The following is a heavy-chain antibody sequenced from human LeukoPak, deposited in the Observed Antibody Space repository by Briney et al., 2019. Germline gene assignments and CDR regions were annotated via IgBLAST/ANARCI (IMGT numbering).Heavy chain of an antibody. Sequence: ASVKVSCKVSGYTLNQLSMHWVRQAPGKGLEWMGGFDPEDGETIYAQKFQGRVTMIEDKSTDTAYMELSSLRSEDTAVVYYSAIAVAGFDYWGQGTLVTVSS. CDR3: AIAVAGFDY. D-gene: IGHD6-19*01. CDR1: GYTLNQLS. CDR2: FDPEDGET. J-gene: IGHJ4*02. V-gene: IGHV1-24*01.